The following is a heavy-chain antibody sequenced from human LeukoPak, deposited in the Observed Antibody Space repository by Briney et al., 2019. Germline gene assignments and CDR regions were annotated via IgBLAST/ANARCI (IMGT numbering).Heavy chain of an antibody. CDR1: RDSPSSSSAT. J-gene: IGHJ4*02. CDR2: TYYKSKWQS. V-gene: IGHV6-1*01. Sequence: SQTLSLTCAISRDSPSSSSATSNWIRHSPSGGLEWLGRTYYKSKWQSDYPVTVKGRIILKPHTSKNQCSLQLYSATPEDTAMCFCARGLDTAIDFWGQGTLVTVSS. D-gene: IGHD5-18*01. CDR3: ARGLDTAIDF.